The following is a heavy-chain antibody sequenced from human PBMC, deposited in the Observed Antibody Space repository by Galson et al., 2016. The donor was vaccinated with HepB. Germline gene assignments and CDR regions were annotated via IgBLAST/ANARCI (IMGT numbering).Heavy chain of an antibody. D-gene: IGHD1-26*01. Sequence: QSGAEVKQPGESLKISCKGSGYNFSNYYIGWVRQMPGKGLEWMGIIYPGDSNDRYSPSFEGQVTISADKSVSTAYLHWSNLRAPDTAMYYCARLRWELSPRFDPWGQGTLVTVSS. CDR1: GYNFSNYY. CDR3: ARLRWELSPRFDP. CDR2: IYPGDSND. V-gene: IGHV5-51*01. J-gene: IGHJ5*02.